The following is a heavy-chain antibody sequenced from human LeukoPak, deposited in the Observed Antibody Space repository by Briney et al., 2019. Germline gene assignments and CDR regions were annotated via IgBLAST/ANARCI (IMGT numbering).Heavy chain of an antibody. Sequence: PSETLSLTCTVSGGSISSGGYYWSWIRQHPGKGLEWIGYIYHSGSTSYNPSLKSRVTISIDTSRNQFSLTLSSVTAADTAIYYCARDLAAASLDFWGQGILVTVSS. CDR1: GGSISSGGYY. V-gene: IGHV4-61*08. J-gene: IGHJ4*02. CDR2: IYHSGST. CDR3: ARDLAAASLDF. D-gene: IGHD6-13*01.